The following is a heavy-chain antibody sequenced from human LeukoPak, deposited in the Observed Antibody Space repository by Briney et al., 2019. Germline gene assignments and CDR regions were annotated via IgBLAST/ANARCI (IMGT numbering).Heavy chain of an antibody. D-gene: IGHD1-14*01. CDR3: ARGRKNRYGWFDH. J-gene: IGHJ5*02. CDR2: MNPNSGNT. CDR1: GYTFTSYD. Sequence: ASVKVSCKASGYTFTSYDINWVRQAPGQGLEWRGWMNPNSGNTVYAQKFQGRVTITRNTSISTAYMELSSLRSEDTAVYYCARGRKNRYGWFDHWGQGTLVTVSS. V-gene: IGHV1-8*03.